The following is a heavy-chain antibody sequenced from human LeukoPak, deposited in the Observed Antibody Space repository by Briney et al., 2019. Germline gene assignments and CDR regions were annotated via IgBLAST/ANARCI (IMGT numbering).Heavy chain of an antibody. V-gene: IGHV1-18*01. CDR1: GYTFTSYG. J-gene: IGHJ4*02. Sequence: ASVKVSCKASGYTFTSYGISWVRQAPGQGLEWMGWISAYNGNTNYAQKLQGRVTMTTDTSTSTAYMELRSLRSDDTAVYYCARDLYYDSSAYYLLYDYWGQGTLVTASS. CDR2: ISAYNGNT. CDR3: ARDLYYDSSAYYLLYDY. D-gene: IGHD3-22*01.